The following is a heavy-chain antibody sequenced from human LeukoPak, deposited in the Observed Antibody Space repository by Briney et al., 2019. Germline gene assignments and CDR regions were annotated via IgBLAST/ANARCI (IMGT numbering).Heavy chain of an antibody. Sequence: GGSLRLSCAASGFTFSSYGMHWVRQAPGKGLEWVAFIRYDGSNKYYADSVKGRFTISRDNSKNTLYLQMNSLRAEDTAVYYCAKATGILTGYYNGEDYWGQGTLVTVSS. D-gene: IGHD3-9*01. CDR3: AKATGILTGYYNGEDY. J-gene: IGHJ4*02. CDR1: GFTFSSYG. V-gene: IGHV3-30*02. CDR2: IRYDGSNK.